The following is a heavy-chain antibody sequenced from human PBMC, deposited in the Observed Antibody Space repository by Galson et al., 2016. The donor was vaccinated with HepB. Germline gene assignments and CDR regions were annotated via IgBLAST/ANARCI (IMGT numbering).Heavy chain of an antibody. J-gene: IGHJ2*01. Sequence: SLRLSCAASGFIFSKAWMSWVRQAPGKGPEWVGRIKTRSDGETTDYNAPVKGRLSISRDDSKNTLYLQMTSLKTEDTAIYYCTTVWGVLWGRGTLVIVSS. CDR2: IKTRSDGETT. D-gene: IGHD3-16*01. CDR1: GFIFSKAW. V-gene: IGHV3-15*01. CDR3: TTVWGVL.